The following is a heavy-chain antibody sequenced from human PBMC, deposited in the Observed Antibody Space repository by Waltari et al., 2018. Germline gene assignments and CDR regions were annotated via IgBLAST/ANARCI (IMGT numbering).Heavy chain of an antibody. V-gene: IGHV3-33*01. J-gene: IGHJ4*02. CDR3: ARHVSGYFDY. CDR2: IWYDGSNE. CDR1: GFPFSNYG. Sequence: QVQLVESGGGVVQPGRSLRLSCAASGFPFSNYGMHWVRQAPGKGLEWVGVIWYDGSNEYYGDSVKGRFTISRDNSKNTLYLQLNSLRAEDTAVYYCARHVSGYFDYWGQGTLVTVSS. D-gene: IGHD6-19*01.